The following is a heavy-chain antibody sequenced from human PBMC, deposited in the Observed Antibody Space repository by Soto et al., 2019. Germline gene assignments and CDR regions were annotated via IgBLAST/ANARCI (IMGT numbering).Heavy chain of an antibody. CDR2: IVVGSGNT. Sequence: SVKVSCKASGFNFISSAVQWVRQARGQRPEWIGWIVVGSGNTKYAQKFQERVTITRDMSTSTAYMELRSLSSEDTALYYCAAEHSGRYFNVLDFWGQGTLVTVSS. CDR1: GFNFISSA. D-gene: IGHD1-26*01. V-gene: IGHV1-58*01. J-gene: IGHJ4*02. CDR3: AAEHSGRYFNVLDF.